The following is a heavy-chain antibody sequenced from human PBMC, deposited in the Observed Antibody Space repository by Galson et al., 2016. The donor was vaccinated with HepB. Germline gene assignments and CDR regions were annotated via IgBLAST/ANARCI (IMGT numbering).Heavy chain of an antibody. J-gene: IGHJ4*02. CDR2: IWFDGSNE. V-gene: IGHV3-33*01. D-gene: IGHD5-24*01. Sequence: SLRLSCAASGFDFSIYGMHWVRQAPGKGLEWLAVIWFDGSNEDYLDSVKGRFTISRDNSQNTLYLQMNSLRAEDTAVYYCAREIKGRWYHFDHWGQGALVTVSS. CDR3: AREIKGRWYHFDH. CDR1: GFDFSIYG.